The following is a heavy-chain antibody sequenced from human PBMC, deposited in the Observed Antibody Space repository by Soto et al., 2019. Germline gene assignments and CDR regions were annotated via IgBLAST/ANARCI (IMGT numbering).Heavy chain of an antibody. CDR2: IYYSGST. CDR1: GGSISSGDYY. Sequence: SETLSLTCTLSGGSISSGDYYWSWIRQPPGKGLEWIAYIYYSGSTYYNPSLKSRVTISVDTSKNQFSLKLSSVTAADTAVYYCASRKSSPYFDYWGQGTLVTVSS. D-gene: IGHD3-10*01. J-gene: IGHJ4*02. CDR3: ASRKSSPYFDY. V-gene: IGHV4-30-4*01.